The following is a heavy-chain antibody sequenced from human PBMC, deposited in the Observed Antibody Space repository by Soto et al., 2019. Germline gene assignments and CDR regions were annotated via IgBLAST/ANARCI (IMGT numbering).Heavy chain of an antibody. CDR1: GGSISSSSYY. CDR3: ARQGSGSYNAFDI. CDR2: IYYSGST. D-gene: IGHD1-26*01. J-gene: IGHJ3*02. Sequence: PSETLSLTCPVSGGSISSSSYYWGWIRQPPGKGLEWIGTIYYSGSTYYNPSLKSRVTISVDTSKNQFSLKLSSVTAADTAVYYCARQGSGSYNAFDIWGQGTVVTVSS. V-gene: IGHV4-39*01.